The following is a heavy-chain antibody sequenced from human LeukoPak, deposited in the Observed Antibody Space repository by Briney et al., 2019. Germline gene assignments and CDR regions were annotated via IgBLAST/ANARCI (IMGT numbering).Heavy chain of an antibody. J-gene: IGHJ4*02. CDR3: TTDYYDSSGYVF. Sequence: GGSLRLSCAAFGFTFGNAWMNWVRQAPGKGLEWVGRIKTKTAGGTIDYAAPVKGRFTISRDDSKNMLYLQMNSLKTEDTAVYFCTTDYYDSSGYVFWGQGTLVTVSS. CDR2: IKTKTAGGTI. V-gene: IGHV3-15*07. CDR1: GFTFGNAW. D-gene: IGHD3-22*01.